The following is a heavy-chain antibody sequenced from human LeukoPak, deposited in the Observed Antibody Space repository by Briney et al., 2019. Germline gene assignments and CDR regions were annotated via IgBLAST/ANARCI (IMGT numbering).Heavy chain of an antibody. J-gene: IGHJ4*02. Sequence: ASQTLSPTCAVYGGSFSGYYWSWIRQPPGKGLEWIGEINHSGSTNYNPSLKSRVTISVDTSKNQFSLKLSSVTAADTAVYYCAREPWSGTYYFDYWGQGTLVTVSS. D-gene: IGHD1-14*01. CDR1: GGSFSGYY. CDR3: AREPWSGTYYFDY. CDR2: INHSGST. V-gene: IGHV4-34*01.